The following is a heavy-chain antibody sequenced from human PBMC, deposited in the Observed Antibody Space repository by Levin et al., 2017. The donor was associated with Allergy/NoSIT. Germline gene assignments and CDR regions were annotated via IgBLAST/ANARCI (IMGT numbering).Heavy chain of an antibody. CDR2: INPNTGRT. J-gene: IGHJ5*02. D-gene: IGHD6-6*01. Sequence: PGASVKVSCKASGYTFTDYYIHWVRQAPGQGLEWMGWINPNTGRTDYAQKFQGRVTMTRDTSISTAYMEMSRLTSDDTAVYYCARVDLTAAAIATRPDKWFDPWGQGTLVTVSS. V-gene: IGHV1-2*02. CDR1: GYTFTDYY. CDR3: ARVDLTAAAIATRPDKWFDP.